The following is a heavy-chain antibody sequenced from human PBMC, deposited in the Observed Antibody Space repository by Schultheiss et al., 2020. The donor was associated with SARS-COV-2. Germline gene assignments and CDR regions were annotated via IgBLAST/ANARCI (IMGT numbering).Heavy chain of an antibody. V-gene: IGHV5-51*01. D-gene: IGHD4-17*01. CDR2: IYPGESDI. J-gene: IGHJ6*02. Sequence: GESLKISCKGSGYSFTSYSIGWVRQMPGKGLEWMGIIYPGESDITYSPSFQGQVTISADKSISTAYLQWSSLKASDTAMYYCARPTTGYYYGMDVWGQGTTVTVSS. CDR1: GYSFTSYS. CDR3: ARPTTGYYYGMDV.